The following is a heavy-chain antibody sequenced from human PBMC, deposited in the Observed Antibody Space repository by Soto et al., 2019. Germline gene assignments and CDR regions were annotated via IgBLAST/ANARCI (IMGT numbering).Heavy chain of an antibody. D-gene: IGHD6-19*01. CDR1: GYTFTSYG. Sequence: ASEKVSCKASGYTFTSYGISWVRKATGQGLEWMGWMSANNGNTNYAQKFQGRVTMTTNTSTSTAYMELRSLRSEDTAVYYCARQYGSRYNWFDPWGQGTQVTVSS. V-gene: IGHV1-18*01. J-gene: IGHJ5*02. CDR2: MSANNGNT. CDR3: ARQYGSRYNWFDP.